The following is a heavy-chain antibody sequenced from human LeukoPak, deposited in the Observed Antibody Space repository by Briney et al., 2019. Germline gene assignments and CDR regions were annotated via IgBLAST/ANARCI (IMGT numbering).Heavy chain of an antibody. J-gene: IGHJ4*02. V-gene: IGHV1-46*01. CDR2: INPSGGST. D-gene: IGHD3-22*01. CDR1: GYTFTSYY. Sequence: ASVEVSCKASGYTFTSYYMHWVRQAPGQGLEWMGIINPSGGSTSYAQKFQGRVTMTRDMSTSTVYMELSSLRSEDTAVYYCVRTLKPSYEYYYDSSGYPDYWGQGTLVTVSS. CDR3: VRTLKPSYEYYYDSSGYPDY.